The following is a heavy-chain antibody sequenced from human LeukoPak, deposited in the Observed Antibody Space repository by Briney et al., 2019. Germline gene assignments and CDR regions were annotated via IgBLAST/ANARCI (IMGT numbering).Heavy chain of an antibody. Sequence: GASVKVSCKASGGTFSSYAISWVRQAPGQGLEWMGGIIPILGIANYAQRLQGRVTITADKSTSTAYMELGSLRSEDTAVYYCARGKYDILTGYDEASDYWGQGTLVTVSS. CDR3: ARGKYDILTGYDEASDY. J-gene: IGHJ4*02. CDR1: GGTFSSYA. V-gene: IGHV1-69*10. D-gene: IGHD3-9*01. CDR2: IIPILGIA.